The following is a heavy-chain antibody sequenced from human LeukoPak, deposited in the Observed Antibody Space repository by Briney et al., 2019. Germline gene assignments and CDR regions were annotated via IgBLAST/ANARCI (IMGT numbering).Heavy chain of an antibody. J-gene: IGHJ4*02. CDR3: ARVASGWCFDY. Sequence: GGSLRLSFASSGFTFSSYSMNWVRQAPGKGLEGVSSISSSSSYIYYADSVKGRFTISRDNAKNSLYLQMNSLRAEDTAVYYCARVASGWCFDYWGQGTRVTVSS. V-gene: IGHV3-21*01. CDR2: ISSSSSYI. D-gene: IGHD6-19*01. CDR1: GFTFSSYS.